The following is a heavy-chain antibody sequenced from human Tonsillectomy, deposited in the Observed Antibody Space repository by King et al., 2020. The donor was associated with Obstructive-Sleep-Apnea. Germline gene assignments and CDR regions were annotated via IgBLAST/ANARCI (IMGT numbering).Heavy chain of an antibody. J-gene: IGHJ3*02. Sequence: VQLVESGGGLVQPGGSLKLSCAASGFSFIGSAMHWVRQASGKGLEWVGRVRNKAFNYATTYAASVKGRFTISRNDSKSTAYLQMNSLKTEDTAVYFCTTLDQLLPTGDAFDIWGQGTTVTVSS. D-gene: IGHD1-1*01. V-gene: IGHV3-73*01. CDR2: VRNKAFNYAT. CDR3: TTLDQLLPTGDAFDI. CDR1: GFSFIGSA.